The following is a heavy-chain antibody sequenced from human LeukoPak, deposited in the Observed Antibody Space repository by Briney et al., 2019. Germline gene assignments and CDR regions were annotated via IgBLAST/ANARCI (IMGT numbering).Heavy chain of an antibody. CDR2: IYYSGST. D-gene: IGHD6-13*01. V-gene: IGHV4-39*07. J-gene: IGHJ4*02. CDR1: GDSSSSSNYY. CDR3: ARLDSSSWYQHFDY. Sequence: SETLSLTCIVSGDSSSSSNYYWGWIRQPPGKGLEWIGSIYYSGSTFYNPSLKSRVTISLDTSKNQFSLKLSSVTAADTAVYFCARLDSSSWYQHFDYWGQGTLVTVSS.